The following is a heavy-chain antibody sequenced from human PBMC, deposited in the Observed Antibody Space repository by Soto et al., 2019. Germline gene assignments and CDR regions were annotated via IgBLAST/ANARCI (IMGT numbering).Heavy chain of an antibody. CDR3: ARGGVRANWFDP. Sequence: SETLSLTCAVSGYSISSGYYWGWIRQPPGKGLEWIGSIYHSGSTYCNPSLKSRVTISVDTSKNQFSLKLSSVTAADTAVYYCARGGVRANWFDPWGQGTLVTVSS. J-gene: IGHJ5*01. D-gene: IGHD2-8*02. CDR2: IYHSGST. CDR1: GYSISSGYY. V-gene: IGHV4-38-2*01.